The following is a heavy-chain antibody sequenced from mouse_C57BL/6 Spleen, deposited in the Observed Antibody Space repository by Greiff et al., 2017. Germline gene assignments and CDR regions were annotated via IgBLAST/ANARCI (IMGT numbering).Heavy chain of an antibody. CDR3: ARDEAFAY. Sequence: QVQLQQPGAELVKPGASVKLSCKASGYTFTSYWMQWVKQRPGQGLEWIGEIDPSDSYTNYNQKFTGKATLTVDTSSSTAYMQLSSLTSEDSAVYYCARDEAFAYWGQGTLVTVSA. V-gene: IGHV1-50*01. J-gene: IGHJ3*01. CDR1: GYTFTSYW. CDR2: IDPSDSYT. D-gene: IGHD3-2*02.